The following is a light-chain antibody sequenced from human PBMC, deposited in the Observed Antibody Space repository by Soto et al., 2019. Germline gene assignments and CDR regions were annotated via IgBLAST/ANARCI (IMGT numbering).Light chain of an antibody. V-gene: IGKV1-5*01. J-gene: IGKJ1*01. CDR1: QSISSW. CDR3: QQYNSYPWT. Sequence: DIQMTQSPPTRSASVGDRVTITCRASQSISSWLAWYQQEPGKAPKLLIYDASSLESGVPSRFSGSGSGTEFTLTVSSLQPDDFATYYCQQYNSYPWTFGQGTKMDIK. CDR2: DAS.